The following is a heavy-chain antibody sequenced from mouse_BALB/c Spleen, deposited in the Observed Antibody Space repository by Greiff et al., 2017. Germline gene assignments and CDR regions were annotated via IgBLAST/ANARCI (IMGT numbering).Heavy chain of an antibody. Sequence: VQLQQSGPGLVKPSQSLSLTCTVTGYSITSNYARNWIRQFPRNKLEWMGYISYSGSTSYNPSLKSRISITRDTSTNQFFLQLNSVTTEDTATYYCARWDGNYPAWFAYWGQGTLVTVSA. CDR2: ISYSGST. V-gene: IGHV3-2*02. D-gene: IGHD2-1*01. CDR1: GYSITSNYA. J-gene: IGHJ3*01. CDR3: ARWDGNYPAWFAY.